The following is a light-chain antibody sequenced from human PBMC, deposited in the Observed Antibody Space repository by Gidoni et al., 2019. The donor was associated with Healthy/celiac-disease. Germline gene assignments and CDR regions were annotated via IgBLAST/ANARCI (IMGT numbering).Light chain of an antibody. V-gene: IGKV3-20*01. Sequence: EIVSTQSPGTLSLPPGERATLACRDSQRVSSSYLAWYQQKPGQAPRLLIYGASSRATGIPARFSGSGSGTDFTLTISRLEPEDFAVYYCQQYGSSPWTFGQGTKVEIK. CDR3: QQYGSSPWT. J-gene: IGKJ1*01. CDR1: QRVSSSY. CDR2: GAS.